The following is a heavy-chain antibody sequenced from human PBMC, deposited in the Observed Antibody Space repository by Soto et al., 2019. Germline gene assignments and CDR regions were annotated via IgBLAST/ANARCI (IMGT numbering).Heavy chain of an antibody. CDR1: ADTFNSYS. CDR3: ARSLEGTTVTNWFDP. CDR2: ITPVFGTA. D-gene: IGHD4-17*01. Sequence: QVQLVQSGAEVKKPGSSVKVSCKASADTFNSYSLSWLRQAPGQRLEWMGGITPVFGTADYAQSFEDRLTITADDSTSTVYMELSSRRSDDTAGYYCARSLEGTTVTNWFDPWGQGALVTVSS. J-gene: IGHJ5*02. V-gene: IGHV1-69*01.